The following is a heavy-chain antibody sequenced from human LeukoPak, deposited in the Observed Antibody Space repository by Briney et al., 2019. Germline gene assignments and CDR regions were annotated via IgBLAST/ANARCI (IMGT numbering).Heavy chain of an antibody. CDR1: GFTFDDYA. D-gene: IGHD4-17*01. J-gene: IGHJ6*03. Sequence: GGSLRLSCAASGFTFDDYAMHWVRQAPGKGLEWVSGISWNSGSIGYADSVKGRFTISRDNAKNSLYLQMNSLRAEDMALYYCAKGDYGDPMGYMDVWGKGTTVTVSS. V-gene: IGHV3-9*03. CDR2: ISWNSGSI. CDR3: AKGDYGDPMGYMDV.